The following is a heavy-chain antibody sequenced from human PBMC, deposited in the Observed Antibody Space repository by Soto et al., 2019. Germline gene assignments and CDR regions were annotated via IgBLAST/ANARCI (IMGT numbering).Heavy chain of an antibody. V-gene: IGHV1-69*13. D-gene: IGHD2-2*03. CDR2: IIPIFGTT. CDR3: GSVGYCSSTNCLFYYYHYGMDV. J-gene: IGHJ6*02. CDR1: GGTFSSHA. Sequence: SVKVSCKASGGTFSSHAISWVRQAPGRGLEWMGGIIPIFGTTNYAQNFRARVTITADGSTSTAYMELSSLTSEDTAVYYCGSVGYCSSTNCLFYYYHYGMDVWGQGTTVTSP.